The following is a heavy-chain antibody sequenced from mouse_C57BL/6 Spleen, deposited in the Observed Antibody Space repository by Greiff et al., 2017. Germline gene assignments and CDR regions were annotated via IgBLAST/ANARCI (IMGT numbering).Heavy chain of an antibody. Sequence: QVQLQQSGAELVMPGASVKLSCKASGYTFTSYWMHWVKQRPGQGLEWIGEIDPSDSYTNYNQKFKGKSTLTVDKSSSTAYMQLSSLTSEDSAVYYCARWDSGYYFDYWGQGTTLTVSS. CDR3: ARWDSGYYFDY. CDR1: GYTFTSYW. V-gene: IGHV1-69*01. D-gene: IGHD4-1*01. J-gene: IGHJ2*01. CDR2: IDPSDSYT.